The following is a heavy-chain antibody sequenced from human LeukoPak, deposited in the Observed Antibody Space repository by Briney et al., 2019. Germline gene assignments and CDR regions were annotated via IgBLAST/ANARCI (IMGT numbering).Heavy chain of an antibody. CDR2: IYTSGST. J-gene: IGHJ4*02. CDR3: ARDRGGSYDSGGYYFDY. D-gene: IGHD5-18*01. V-gene: IGHV4-61*02. CDR1: GGSISSGSYY. Sequence: SQTLSLTCTVSGGSISSGSYYWSWIRQPAGKGLEWIGRIYTSGSTNYNPSLKSRVTISVDTSKNQFSLKLSSVTAADTAVYYCARDRGGSYDSGGYYFDYWGQGTLVTVSS.